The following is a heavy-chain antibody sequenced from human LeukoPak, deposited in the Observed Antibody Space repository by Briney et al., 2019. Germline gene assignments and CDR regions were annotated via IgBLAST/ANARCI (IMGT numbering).Heavy chain of an antibody. J-gene: IGHJ4*02. CDR3: AKVYGGSYPYYFDY. Sequence: GGSLRLSCAASGFTFSSYGMHWVRQAPGKGLEWVAFIRYDGSNKYYADSVKGRFTISRDNSKNSLYLQMNSLRAEDTALYYCAKVYGGSYPYYFDYWGQGTLVTVSS. D-gene: IGHD1-26*01. CDR1: GFTFSSYG. V-gene: IGHV3-30*02. CDR2: IRYDGSNK.